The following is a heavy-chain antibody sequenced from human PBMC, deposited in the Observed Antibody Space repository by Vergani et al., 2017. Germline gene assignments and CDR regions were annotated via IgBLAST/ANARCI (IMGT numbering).Heavy chain of an antibody. CDR3: AKDGIAAAGYHMYYFDY. V-gene: IGHV3-30*18. CDR1: GFTFSSYG. D-gene: IGHD6-13*01. Sequence: VHLLESGGGLVQSGGSLRLSCAASGFTFSSYGMHWVRQAPGKGLEWVAVISYDGSNKYYADSVKGRFTISRDNSKNTLYLQMNSLRAEDTAVYYCAKDGIAAAGYHMYYFDYWGQGTLVTVSS. J-gene: IGHJ4*02. CDR2: ISYDGSNK.